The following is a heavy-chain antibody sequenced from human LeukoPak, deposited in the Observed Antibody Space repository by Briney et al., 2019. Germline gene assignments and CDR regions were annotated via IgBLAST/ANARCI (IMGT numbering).Heavy chain of an antibody. CDR3: ARVPLNCDSSGYYYLRAFDI. D-gene: IGHD3-22*01. CDR2: IYYSGST. J-gene: IGHJ3*02. V-gene: IGHV4-59*01. Sequence: PSETLSLTCTVSGGSISSYYWSWIRQPPGKGLEWIGYIYYSGSTNYNPSLKSRVTISVDTSKNQFSLKLSSVTAADTAVYYCARVPLNCDSSGYYYLRAFDIWGQGTMVTVSS. CDR1: GGSISSYY.